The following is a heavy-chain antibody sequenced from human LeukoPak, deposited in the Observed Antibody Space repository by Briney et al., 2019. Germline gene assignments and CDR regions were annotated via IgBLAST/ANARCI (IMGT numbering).Heavy chain of an antibody. CDR3: TTDVSSWYVGY. V-gene: IGHV3-15*01. Sequence: GGSLRLSCAASGFTVSSNYMSWVRQAPGKGLEWVGRIKSKTDGGTTDYAAPVKGRFTISRDDSKNTLYLQMNSLKTEDTAVYYCTTDVSSWYVGYWGQGTLVTVSS. D-gene: IGHD6-13*01. CDR1: GFTVSSNY. J-gene: IGHJ4*02. CDR2: IKSKTDGGTT.